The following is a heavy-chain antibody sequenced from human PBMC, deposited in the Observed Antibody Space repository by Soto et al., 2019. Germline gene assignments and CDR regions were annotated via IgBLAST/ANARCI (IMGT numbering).Heavy chain of an antibody. D-gene: IGHD3-22*01. CDR1: GGTFSSYA. V-gene: IGHV1-69*13. CDR2: IIPIFGTA. CDR3: ARTGITMIVRGDAFDI. Sequence: ASVKVSCKASGGTFSSYAISWVRQAPGQGLEWMGGIIPIFGTANYAQKFQGRVTITADESTSTAYMELSSLRSEDTAVYYCARTGITMIVRGDAFDIWGQGTMVTVSS. J-gene: IGHJ3*02.